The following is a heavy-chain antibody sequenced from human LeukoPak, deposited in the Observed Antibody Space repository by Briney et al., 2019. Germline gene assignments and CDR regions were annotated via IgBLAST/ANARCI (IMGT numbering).Heavy chain of an antibody. V-gene: IGHV3-21*01. CDR3: ARDEVYDRYYYYYYMDV. CDR2: ISSSSSYI. J-gene: IGHJ6*03. D-gene: IGHD2/OR15-2a*01. Sequence: GGSLRLSCGASGFTFSSYSMNWVRQAPGKGLEWVSSISSSSSYIYYADSVKGRFTISRDNAKNSLYLQMNSLRAEDTAVYYCARDEVYDRYYYYYYMDVWGKGTTVTVSS. CDR1: GFTFSSYS.